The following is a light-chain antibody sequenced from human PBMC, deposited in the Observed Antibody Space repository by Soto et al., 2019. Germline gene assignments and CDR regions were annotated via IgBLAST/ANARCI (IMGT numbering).Light chain of an antibody. CDR1: QSASSSD. Sequence: EIVLTQSPGTLSLSPGERATLSCRASQSASSSDLAWYQQKPGQAPRLLIYGGSTRATGVPDRFSGSGSGTDFTLTISRLEPEVFAVYYCQQYGGSPPYSFGQGTKLVI. CDR2: GGS. CDR3: QQYGGSPPYS. V-gene: IGKV3-20*01. J-gene: IGKJ2*01.